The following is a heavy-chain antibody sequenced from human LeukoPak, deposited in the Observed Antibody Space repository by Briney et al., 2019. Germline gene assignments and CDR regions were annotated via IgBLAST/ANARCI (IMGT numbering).Heavy chain of an antibody. Sequence: GGSLRLSCAASGFTFSTYSMNWVRQAPGKGLEWVSSISSSSSYIYYADSVKGRFTISRDNAKNSLYLQMNSLRAEDTAVYYCAREKGIAAASDYYYYGMDVWGQGTTVTVSS. CDR3: AREKGIAAASDYYYYGMDV. V-gene: IGHV3-21*01. CDR1: GFTFSTYS. D-gene: IGHD6-13*01. CDR2: ISSSSSYI. J-gene: IGHJ6*02.